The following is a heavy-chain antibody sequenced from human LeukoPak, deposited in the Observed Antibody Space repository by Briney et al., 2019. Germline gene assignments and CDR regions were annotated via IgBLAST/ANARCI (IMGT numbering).Heavy chain of an antibody. Sequence: PGGSLRLSCAASGFTFSSYAMHWVRQAPGKGLEWVSVISYDGSNKYYADSVKGRFTISRDNSKNTLYLQKNSLRAEDTAVYYCARGRYYYYMDVWGKGTTVTVSS. CDR3: ARGRYYYYMDV. CDR1: GFTFSSYA. J-gene: IGHJ6*03. V-gene: IGHV3-30*01. CDR2: ISYDGSNK.